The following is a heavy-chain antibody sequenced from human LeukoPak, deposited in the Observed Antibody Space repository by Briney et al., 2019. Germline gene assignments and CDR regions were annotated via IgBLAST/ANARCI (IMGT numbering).Heavy chain of an antibody. V-gene: IGHV3-11*01. CDR3: ATDGAGFDT. J-gene: IGHJ5*02. CDR2: INIVGSNT. Sequence: GGSLRLFCAASGFTLNDYYMSWIRQAPGKGLEWLSYINIVGSNTHYADSVKGRFNISRDNAKKSLYLEMNNLRAEDTAVYYCATDGAGFDTWGQGVLVTVSS. CDR1: GFTLNDYY.